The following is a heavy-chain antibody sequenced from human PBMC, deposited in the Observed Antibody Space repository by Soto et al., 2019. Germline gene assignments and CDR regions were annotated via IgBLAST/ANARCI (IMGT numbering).Heavy chain of an antibody. J-gene: IGHJ5*02. D-gene: IGHD2-2*01. CDR3: ARDAVPAAIVGPRRNWFDP. CDR2: IYYSGST. Sequence: PSETLSLTCTVSGGSISSGGYYWSWIRQHPGKGLEWIGYIYYSGSTYYNPSLKSRVTISVDTSKNQFSLKLSSVTAADTAVYYCARDAVPAAIVGPRRNWFDPWGQGTLVTVSS. V-gene: IGHV4-31*03. CDR1: GGSISSGGYY.